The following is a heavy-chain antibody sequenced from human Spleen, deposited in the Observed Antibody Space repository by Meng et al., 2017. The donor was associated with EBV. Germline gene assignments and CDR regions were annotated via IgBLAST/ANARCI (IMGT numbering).Heavy chain of an antibody. V-gene: IGHV4-39*07. Sequence: QVQLQESGPGLVKPSETLSLTCTISGDSISTSIYYWGWIRQPPGKGLEWIATVYYGADTYYNPSLKNRVTVSEDPSNNHFSLKLSSVTAADAAVYYCAREHRGYGHGYFFDYWGQGTLGTVSS. CDR3: AREHRGYGHGYFFDY. CDR1: GDSISTSIYY. CDR2: VYYGADT. J-gene: IGHJ4*02. D-gene: IGHD5-18*01.